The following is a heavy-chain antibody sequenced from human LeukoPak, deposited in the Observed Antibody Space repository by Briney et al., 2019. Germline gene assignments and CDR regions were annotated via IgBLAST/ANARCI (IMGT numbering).Heavy chain of an antibody. CDR1: GFTFSSYS. J-gene: IGHJ4*02. CDR2: IRSSSSYI. D-gene: IGHD4-23*01. Sequence: PGGSLRLSCAASGFTFSSYSMNWVREDPGKGLEWVSSIRSSSSYIYYADSVKGRFTIPRNNAKNSLYLQMNSLRAEDTAVYYCARLKFVVTYVDYWGQGTLVTVSS. V-gene: IGHV3-21*01. CDR3: ARLKFVVTYVDY.